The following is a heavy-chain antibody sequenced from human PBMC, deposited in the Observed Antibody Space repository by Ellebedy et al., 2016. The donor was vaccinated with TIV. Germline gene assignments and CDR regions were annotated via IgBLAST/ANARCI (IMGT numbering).Heavy chain of an antibody. CDR3: ARDCPDLTCGGDYYFDY. V-gene: IGHV3-74*01. CDR1: GFTVSNYW. Sequence: GGSLRLSCAVSGFTVSNYWMHWVRQSPGKGPEWVARINTDGSDAAYADSVKGRFTISKDTTKNTLHLKMNSLRVDDTAVYYCARDCPDLTCGGDYYFDYWGQGTLVTVSS. D-gene: IGHD2-21*02. J-gene: IGHJ4*02. CDR2: INTDGSDA.